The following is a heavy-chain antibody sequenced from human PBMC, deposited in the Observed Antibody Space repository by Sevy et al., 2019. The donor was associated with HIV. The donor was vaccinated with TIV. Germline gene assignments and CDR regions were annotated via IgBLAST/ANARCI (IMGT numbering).Heavy chain of an antibody. V-gene: IGHV3-21*06. CDR1: GFTFTYAW. CDR2: ISGSSNYI. D-gene: IGHD1-26*01. CDR3: ARGPPDGSYDYFDY. Sequence: GGSLRLSCAASGFTFTYAWMSWVRQAPGKGLEWVSAISGSSNYIYYAESVKGRFIISRDNVKNTLYLQMNSLRADDTAVYYCARGPPDGSYDYFDYWGQGTLVTVSS. J-gene: IGHJ4*02.